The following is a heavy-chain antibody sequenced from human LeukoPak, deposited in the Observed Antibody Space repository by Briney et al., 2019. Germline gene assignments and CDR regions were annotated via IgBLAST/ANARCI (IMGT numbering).Heavy chain of an antibody. CDR3: ARDRSGERYCSGGSCYSAGPQIDY. J-gene: IGHJ4*02. V-gene: IGHV4-59*01. CDR2: IYYSGST. CDR1: GGSISSYY. Sequence: SETLSLTCTVSGGSISSYYWSWIRQPPGKGLEWIGYIYYSGSTNYNPSLKGRVTISVDTSKNQFSLKLSSVTAADTAVYYCARDRSGERYCSGGSCYSAGPQIDYWGQGTLVTVSS. D-gene: IGHD2-15*01.